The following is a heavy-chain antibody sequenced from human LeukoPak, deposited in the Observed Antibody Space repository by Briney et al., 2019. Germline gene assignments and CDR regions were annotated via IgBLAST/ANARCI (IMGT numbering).Heavy chain of an antibody. CDR2: IFYSGST. D-gene: IGHD3-10*01. CDR3: ASSSSGSYYNGFDI. CDR1: GGSIRNYY. Sequence: ASETLSLTCSVSGGSIRNYYRTWIRQPPGKGLEWIGYIFYSGSTNYNPSLKSRVTISLDTSKNRFSLKLNSVTAADTAVYYCASSSSGSYYNGFDIWGQGTMVTVAS. J-gene: IGHJ3*02. V-gene: IGHV4-59*01.